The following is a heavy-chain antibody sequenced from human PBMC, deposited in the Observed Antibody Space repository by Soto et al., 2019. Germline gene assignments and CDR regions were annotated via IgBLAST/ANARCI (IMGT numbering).Heavy chain of an antibody. J-gene: IGHJ4*02. CDR2: IYWDDDK. Sequence: QITLKESGPTLVKPTQTLTLTCTFSGFSLSTSGVEVGWIRQPPGKALEWLALIYWDDDKRYSPSLKSRLTITTDASKNQVVRTLTNMDPVDTATYYCATRGWIQLWLPFDYWGQRNLVTVSS. V-gene: IGHV2-5*02. D-gene: IGHD5-18*01. CDR3: ATRGWIQLWLPFDY. CDR1: GFSLSTSGVE.